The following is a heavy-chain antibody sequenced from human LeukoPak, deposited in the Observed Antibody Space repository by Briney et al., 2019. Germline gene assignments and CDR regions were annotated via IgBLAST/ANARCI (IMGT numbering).Heavy chain of an antibody. CDR3: ARAISSGWPFYYYYYGMDV. CDR1: GFTFSSYG. V-gene: IGHV3-33*01. J-gene: IGHJ6*02. CDR2: IWYDGSNK. Sequence: GGSLRLSCAASGFTFSSYGMHLVRQAPGKGLEWVAVIWYDGSNKYYADSVKGRFTISRDNSKNTLYLQMNSLRAEDTAVYYCARAISSGWPFYYYYYGMDVWGQGTTVTVSS. D-gene: IGHD6-19*01.